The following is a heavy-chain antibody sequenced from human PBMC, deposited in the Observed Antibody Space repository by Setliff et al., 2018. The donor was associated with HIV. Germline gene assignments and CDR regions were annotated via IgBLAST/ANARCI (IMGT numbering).Heavy chain of an antibody. D-gene: IGHD3-9*01. CDR2: INHSGST. CDR1: GGSFSGYY. CDR3: ARHPRHYNILTGYRYYYMDV. V-gene: IGHV4-34*01. Sequence: ETLSLTCAVYGGSFSGYYWSWIRQPPGKGLEWIGEINHSGSTNYNPSLESRVTISMDTSKNQFSLKLTSVTAADTAVYYCARHPRHYNILTGYRYYYMDVWGKGTTVTVSS. J-gene: IGHJ6*03.